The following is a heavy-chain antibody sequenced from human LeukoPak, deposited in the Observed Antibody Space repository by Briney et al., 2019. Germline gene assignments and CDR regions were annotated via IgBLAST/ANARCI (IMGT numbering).Heavy chain of an antibody. J-gene: IGHJ3*02. V-gene: IGHV3-9*03. CDR1: GFTFDDYA. CDR2: ISWNSGSI. Sequence: GGSLRLSCAASGFTFDDYAMHWVWQAPGKGLEWVSGISWNSGSIGYADSVKGRFTISRDNAKNSLYLQMNSLRAEDMALYYCAKADSSSWYPLDAFDIWGQGTMVTVSS. CDR3: AKADSSSWYPLDAFDI. D-gene: IGHD6-13*01.